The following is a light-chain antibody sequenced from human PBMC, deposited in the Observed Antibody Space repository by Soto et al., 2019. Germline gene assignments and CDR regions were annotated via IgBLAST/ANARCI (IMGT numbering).Light chain of an antibody. CDR3: PPSYSTPLP. J-gene: IGKJ4*01. CDR2: AAS. CDR1: QSISSY. V-gene: IGKV1-39*01. Sequence: IERTPSPSSLGSSVGDRVTLTWRASQSISSYLYWYQQKPGNAPKLLIYAASSLQSGVTSRFSGSGSGTDFTLTISSLQPEDFATYYCPPSYSTPLPFGG.